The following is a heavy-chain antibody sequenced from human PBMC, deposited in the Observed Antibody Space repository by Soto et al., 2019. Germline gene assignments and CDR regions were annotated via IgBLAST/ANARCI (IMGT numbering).Heavy chain of an antibody. CDR3: ARIDAGEEGGSFAQ. V-gene: IGHV2-26*01. Sequence: QVTLKESGPVLVKPTETLTLTCTVSGLSLTNARMGVSWIRQPPGKALEWLAHIFSNGNKFYSASLKSRLTTXKXTRXRQVVLTMPNLDPVDTATYHCARIDAGEEGGSFAQWGQGTLVPVSS. CDR2: IFSNGNK. CDR1: GLSLTNARMG. J-gene: IGHJ4*02. D-gene: IGHD5-12*01.